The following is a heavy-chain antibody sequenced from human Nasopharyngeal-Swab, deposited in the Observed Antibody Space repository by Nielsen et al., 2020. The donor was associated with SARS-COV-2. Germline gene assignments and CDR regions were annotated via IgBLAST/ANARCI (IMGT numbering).Heavy chain of an antibody. V-gene: IGHV3-21*01. CDR2: ISSSSYI. Sequence: GESLKISCAASGFTFSSYSMNWVRQAPGKGLEWVSSISSSSYIYYADSVKGRFTISRDNAKNSLYLQMNSLRAEDTAVYYCARDRSDYGDYGGWYFDLWGRGTLVTVSS. D-gene: IGHD4-17*01. CDR3: ARDRSDYGDYGGWYFDL. J-gene: IGHJ2*01. CDR1: GFTFSSYS.